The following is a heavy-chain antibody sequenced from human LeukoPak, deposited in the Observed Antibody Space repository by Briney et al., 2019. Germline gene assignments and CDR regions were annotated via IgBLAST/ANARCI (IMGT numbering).Heavy chain of an antibody. V-gene: IGHV3-30*04. J-gene: IGHJ4*02. Sequence: GGSLRLSCAASGFTFSSYAMHWVRQAPGKGLEWVAVISYDGSNKYYADSVKGRFTISRDNSKNTLYLQMNSLRAEDTAVYYCARDGGRRSWYSGSPSLQYWGQGTLVTVSS. CDR1: GFTFSSYA. D-gene: IGHD6-13*01. CDR2: ISYDGSNK. CDR3: ARDGGRRSWYSGSPSLQY.